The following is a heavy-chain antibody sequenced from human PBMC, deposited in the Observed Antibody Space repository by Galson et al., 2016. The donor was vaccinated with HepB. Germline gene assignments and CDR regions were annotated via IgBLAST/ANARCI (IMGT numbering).Heavy chain of an antibody. CDR1: GYSFTNYA. D-gene: IGHD2-15*01. Sequence: KVSCKASGYSFTNYAITWVRQAPGQGLEWMGWIRTYNGNTKYAQNLQGRVTMTTDTSTSTVYLELRSLRSDDTAVYYCARRIVVAGTGVDFWGQGTLVTVSS. CDR2: IRTYNGNT. V-gene: IGHV1-18*04. J-gene: IGHJ4*02. CDR3: ARRIVVAGTGVDF.